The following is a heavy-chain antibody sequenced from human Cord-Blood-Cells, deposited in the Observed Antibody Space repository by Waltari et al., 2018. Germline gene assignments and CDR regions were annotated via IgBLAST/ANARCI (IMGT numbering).Heavy chain of an antibody. V-gene: IGHV3-7*01. D-gene: IGHD7-27*01. Sequence: EVQLVESGGGLVQPGGSLSLSCAASGFTLSSFWMCVARQAPGKGLEWVANIKQDGSEKYYVDSVKGRFTISRDNAKNSLYLQMNSLRAEDTAVYYCARGSTGDDAFDIWGQGTMVTVSS. CDR3: ARGSTGDDAFDI. CDR1: GFTLSSFW. J-gene: IGHJ3*02. CDR2: IKQDGSEK.